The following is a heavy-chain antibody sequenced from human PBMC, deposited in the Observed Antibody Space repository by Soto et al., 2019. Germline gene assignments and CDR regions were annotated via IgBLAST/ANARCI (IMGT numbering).Heavy chain of an antibody. Sequence: EVQLVESGGGLVQPGGSLRLSCAASGFTFNSYWMHWVRQAPGKGLVWVSRINGDGSSADYADSVKGRFTVSRDNAKNTQYLQINSLRAEDTAVYFCTRDERWLQRHDLFEMWGQGTVVSVSS. V-gene: IGHV3-74*01. J-gene: IGHJ3*02. CDR3: TRDERWLQRHDLFEM. D-gene: IGHD5-12*01. CDR2: INGDGSSA. CDR1: GFTFNSYW.